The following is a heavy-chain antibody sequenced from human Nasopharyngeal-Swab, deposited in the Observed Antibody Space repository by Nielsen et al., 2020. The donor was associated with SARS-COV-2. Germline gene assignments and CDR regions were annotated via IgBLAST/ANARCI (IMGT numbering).Heavy chain of an antibody. Sequence: GESLKISCAASGFTFSSYGMHWVRQAPGKGLEWVAVIWYDGSNKYYAESVQGRFTISRDNSKNTPYLQMDRLRAEDTAVYYCAGGQGTVTTYYYYGMDVWGQGTTVTVSS. CDR1: GFTFSSYG. CDR3: AGGQGTVTTYYYYGMDV. D-gene: IGHD4-17*01. J-gene: IGHJ6*02. V-gene: IGHV3-33*08. CDR2: IWYDGSNK.